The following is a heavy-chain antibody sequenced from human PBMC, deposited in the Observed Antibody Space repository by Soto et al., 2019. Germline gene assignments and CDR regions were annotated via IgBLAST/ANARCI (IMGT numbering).Heavy chain of an antibody. V-gene: IGHV1-69*02. Sequence: GASVKVSCKASGGTFSSYTISWVRQAPGQGLEWMGRIIPILGIANYAQKFQGRVTITADKSTSTAYMELSSLRSEDTAVYYCARVKGGYSGYDSIYYFDYWGQGTLVTVSS. J-gene: IGHJ4*02. CDR3: ARVKGGYSGYDSIYYFDY. CDR2: IIPILGIA. D-gene: IGHD5-12*01. CDR1: GGTFSSYT.